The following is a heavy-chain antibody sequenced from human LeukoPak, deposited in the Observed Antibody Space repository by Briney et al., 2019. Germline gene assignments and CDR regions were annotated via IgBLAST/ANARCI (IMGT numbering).Heavy chain of an antibody. D-gene: IGHD3-3*01. V-gene: IGHV3-30*18. J-gene: IGHJ3*02. CDR2: ISYDGSKK. CDR1: GFTFSSYG. Sequence: PGGSLRLSCAASGFTFSSYGMHWVRQAPGKGLEWVTSISYDGSKKNFADSVQGRFTISRDNSKNTLYLQMNSLRAEDTAVYYCAKNNKEWFWSSQWDAFDMWGQGTMVTVSS. CDR3: AKNNKEWFWSSQWDAFDM.